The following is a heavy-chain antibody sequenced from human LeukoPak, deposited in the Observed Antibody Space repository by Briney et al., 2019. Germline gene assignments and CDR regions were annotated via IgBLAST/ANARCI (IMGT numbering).Heavy chain of an antibody. V-gene: IGHV3-23*01. J-gene: IGHJ4*02. CDR2: IVGGAGGT. CDR1: GFTFSSHG. CDR3: ARDMLIPGG. Sequence: PGGTLRLSCAASGFTFSSHGMSWVRQAPGKGLEWVSGIVGGAGGTYYADSVKGRFTISRDNAKNTLFLQMNSLRGEDTAVYYCARDMLIPGGWGQGTLVTVSA. D-gene: IGHD3-16*01.